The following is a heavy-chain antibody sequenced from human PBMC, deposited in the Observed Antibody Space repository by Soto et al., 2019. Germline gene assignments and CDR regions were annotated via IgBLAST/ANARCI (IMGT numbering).Heavy chain of an antibody. Sequence: GASVKVSCKASGGTFSSYAISWVRQAPGQGLEWMGGIIPIFGTANYAQKFQGRVTITADESTSTAYMELSSLRSEDTAVYYCARDITAFWDSGSPGDYYYGMDVWGQGTTVTVSS. CDR3: ARDITAFWDSGSPGDYYYGMDV. CDR2: IIPIFGTA. D-gene: IGHD1-26*01. CDR1: GGTFSSYA. V-gene: IGHV1-69*13. J-gene: IGHJ6*02.